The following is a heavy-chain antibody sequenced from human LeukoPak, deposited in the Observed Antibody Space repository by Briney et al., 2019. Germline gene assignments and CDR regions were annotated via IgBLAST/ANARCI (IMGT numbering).Heavy chain of an antibody. CDR3: AREPGRDGDY. V-gene: IGHV4-38-2*02. CDR2: IYHSGST. Sequence: SETLSLTCTVSGYSISSGYYWGWIRQPPGKGLEWIGSIYHSGSTYYNPSLKSRVTISVDTSKNQFSLKLSSVTAADTAVYYCAREPGRDGDYWGQGTLVTVSS. CDR1: GYSISSGYY. J-gene: IGHJ4*02. D-gene: IGHD5-24*01.